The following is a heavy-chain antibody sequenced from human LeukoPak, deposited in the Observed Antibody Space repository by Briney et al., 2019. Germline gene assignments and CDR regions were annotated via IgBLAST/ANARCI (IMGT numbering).Heavy chain of an antibody. CDR3: MRDYMGWFDP. CDR1: GFSLSNFQ. D-gene: IGHD3-10*01. V-gene: IGHV3-30-3*01. CDR2: ISLDGRTE. J-gene: IGHJ5*02. Sequence: HPGGSLRLSCVASGFSLSNFQMYWVRQAPGKGLEWVSIISLDGRTEFYADSVKGRFTISRDTASNTMHLEMNNLRTEDTAVYYCMRDYMGWFDPWGQGTLVTVSS.